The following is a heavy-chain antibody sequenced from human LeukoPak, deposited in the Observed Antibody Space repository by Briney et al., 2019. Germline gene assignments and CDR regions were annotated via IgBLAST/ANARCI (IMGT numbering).Heavy chain of an antibody. D-gene: IGHD1-26*01. J-gene: IGHJ4*02. Sequence: GGSLRLSCAASGFTFSSYAMSWVRQAPGKGLEWVSAIGGSGGSTYYADSVKGRFTISRDNSKNTLYLQMNSLKASDTAMYYCARGFYSWSYPRSYYFDYWGQGTLVIVSS. CDR2: IGGSGGST. V-gene: IGHV3-23*01. CDR1: GFTFSSYA. CDR3: ARGFYSWSYPRSYYFDY.